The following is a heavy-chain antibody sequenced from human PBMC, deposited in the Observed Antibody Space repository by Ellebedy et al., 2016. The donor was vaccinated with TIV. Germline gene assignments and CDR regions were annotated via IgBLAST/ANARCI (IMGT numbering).Heavy chain of an antibody. Sequence: MPSETLSLTCSVSGCSISSSTYYWVWTRQSPGKGLEWIGSIHYTGRTYYNPSLKSRLTISVDTSKNQFSLNLGSVTAADTAIYYCARGGNSYSDYWGQGTLVTVSS. J-gene: IGHJ4*02. CDR1: GCSISSSTYY. V-gene: IGHV4-39*07. CDR3: ARGGNSYSDY. CDR2: IHYTGRT. D-gene: IGHD4-23*01.